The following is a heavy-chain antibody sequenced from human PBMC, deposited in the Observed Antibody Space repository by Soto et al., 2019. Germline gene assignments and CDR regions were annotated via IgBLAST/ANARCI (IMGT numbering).Heavy chain of an antibody. Sequence: QLQLQESGPGLVKPSETLSLTCTVSGGSISSSSYYWGWIRQPPGKGLEWIGSIYYSGSTYYNPSLKSRVTRSVDTSKNQFSLKLSSVTAADTAVYYCARLWYSSSSTFDYWGQGTLVTVSS. CDR2: IYYSGST. CDR3: ARLWYSSSSTFDY. CDR1: GGSISSSSYY. J-gene: IGHJ4*02. V-gene: IGHV4-39*01. D-gene: IGHD6-6*01.